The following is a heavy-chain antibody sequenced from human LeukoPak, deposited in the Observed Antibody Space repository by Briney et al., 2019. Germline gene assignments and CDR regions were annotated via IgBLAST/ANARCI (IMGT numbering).Heavy chain of an antibody. D-gene: IGHD4-17*01. CDR1: GFTFSTYS. J-gene: IGHJ4*02. CDR2: ISSSSSYI. V-gene: IGHV3-21*04. CDR3: ATNPTVTIDY. Sequence: PGGSLRLSCAASGFTFSTYSMNCVRQAPGKGMEWVSSISSSSSYIYYADSVKGRFTISRDNAKNSLYLQMNSLRAEDTAVYYCATNPTVTIDYWGQGTLVTVSS.